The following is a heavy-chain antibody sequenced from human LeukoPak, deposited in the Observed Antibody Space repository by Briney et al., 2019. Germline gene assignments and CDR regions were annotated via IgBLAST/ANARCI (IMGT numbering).Heavy chain of an antibody. D-gene: IGHD3-10*01. J-gene: IGHJ4*02. CDR2: IYHSGST. V-gene: IGHV4-39*07. CDR3: AREYGSGSYDTR. Sequence: PSETLSLTCTVSGGSISSSPYYWGWIRQPPGKGLEWIGSIYHSGSTYYNPSLKSRVTISVDTSKNQFSLKLSSVTAADTAIYYCAREYGSGSYDTRWGQGTLVTVSS. CDR1: GGSISSSPYY.